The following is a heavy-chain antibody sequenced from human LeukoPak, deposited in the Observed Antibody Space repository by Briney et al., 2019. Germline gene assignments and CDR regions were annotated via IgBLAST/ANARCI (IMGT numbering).Heavy chain of an antibody. CDR3: ASLLRGTFDV. Sequence: AGGSLRLSCAASGFTFSSYVLHWVRQAPGKGLEWVALISYDGSNKYYTDSVKGRFTISRDNSKNTLYLQMNSLRAEDTAVYYCASLLRGTFDVWGRGTMVTVSS. CDR2: ISYDGSNK. V-gene: IGHV3-30-3*01. CDR1: GFTFSSYV. J-gene: IGHJ3*01.